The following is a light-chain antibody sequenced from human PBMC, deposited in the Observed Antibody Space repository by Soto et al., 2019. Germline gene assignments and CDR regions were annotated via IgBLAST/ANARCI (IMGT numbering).Light chain of an antibody. CDR1: QSVSSD. Sequence: EIVITQSPSTLSVSPGARDTLSCRASQSVSSDLAWYRQKPGQAPRLVIYDIFTRATGVPTRISGSGSGTEFTLTISSPEPEDFAVYYCQQYNSCPLTFGGGTKVEI. V-gene: IGKV3D-15*01. J-gene: IGKJ4*01. CDR2: DIF. CDR3: QQYNSCPLT.